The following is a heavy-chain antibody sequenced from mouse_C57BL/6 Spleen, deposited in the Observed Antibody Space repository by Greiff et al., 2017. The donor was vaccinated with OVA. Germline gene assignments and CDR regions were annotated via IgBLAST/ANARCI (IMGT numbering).Heavy chain of an antibody. V-gene: IGHV1-82*01. CDR1: GYAFSSSW. D-gene: IGHD1-1*01. CDR2: IYPGDGDT. CDR3: AREGYYYGSSYRGAMDY. J-gene: IGHJ4*01. Sequence: VQLQQSGPELVKPGASVKISCKASGYAFSSSWMNWVKQRPGKGLEWIGRIYPGDGDTNYNGKFKGKATLTADKSSSTAYMQLSSLTSEDSAVYFCAREGYYYGSSYRGAMDYWGQGTSVTVSS.